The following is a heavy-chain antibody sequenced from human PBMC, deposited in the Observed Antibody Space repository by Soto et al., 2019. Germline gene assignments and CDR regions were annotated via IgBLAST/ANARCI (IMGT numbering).Heavy chain of an antibody. V-gene: IGHV5-51*01. CDR1: GYSFTTYW. Sequence: GEPLKISCKASGYSFTTYWIRWVRQMPGKGLEWMGILYPGDSDTKHSPSLQGQVSISADTSISTAYLQWTSLKASDTAMYYCARSRRGAYSSGWYSPSGYYNYGIDVWGQGTKVTVSS. CDR3: ARSRRGAYSSGWYSPSGYYNYGIDV. D-gene: IGHD6-19*01. CDR2: LYPGDSDT. J-gene: IGHJ6*02.